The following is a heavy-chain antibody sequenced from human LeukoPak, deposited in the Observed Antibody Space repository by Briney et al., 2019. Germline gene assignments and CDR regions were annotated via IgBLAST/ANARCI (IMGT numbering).Heavy chain of an antibody. D-gene: IGHD3-3*01. Sequence: GGSLRLSCAASGFTFSSYAMSWVRQAPGKGLEWVSAISGSGGSTYYADSVKGRFTISRDNSKNTLYLQMNSLRAEDTAVYYCAKDLPDFWSGYSGGEDYWGQGTLVTVSS. CDR3: AKDLPDFWSGYSGGEDY. CDR2: ISGSGGST. J-gene: IGHJ4*02. V-gene: IGHV3-23*01. CDR1: GFTFSSYA.